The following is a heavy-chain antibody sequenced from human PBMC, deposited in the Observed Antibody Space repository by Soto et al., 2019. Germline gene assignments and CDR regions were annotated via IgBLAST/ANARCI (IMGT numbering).Heavy chain of an antibody. CDR1: GFTFSNAW. Sequence: PGGSLRLSCAASGFTFSNAWMTWVRQAPGKGLEWVGRIKSKTDGGTIDYAAPVKGRFTISRDNSKNTLYLQMNSLRAEDTAVYYCARGRKGLAAPTPYYYYYMDVWSKGTTVTVSS. J-gene: IGHJ6*03. CDR3: ARGRKGLAAPTPYYYYYMDV. D-gene: IGHD6-6*01. CDR2: IKSKTDGGTI. V-gene: IGHV3-15*01.